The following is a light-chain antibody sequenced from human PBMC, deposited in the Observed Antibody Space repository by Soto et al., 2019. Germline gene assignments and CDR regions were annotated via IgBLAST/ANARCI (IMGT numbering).Light chain of an antibody. V-gene: IGKV3-15*01. Sequence: EIVMTQSPVTLSVSPGERATLSCTASQSVNNNVAWYQQKPGHTPRLLIYSASIGATGTPARFSGSGSGSDFTLTISSLEPEDSAVYYCQQNLGVHTFGQGTKVDIK. CDR1: QSVNNN. J-gene: IGKJ1*01. CDR3: QQNLGVHT. CDR2: SAS.